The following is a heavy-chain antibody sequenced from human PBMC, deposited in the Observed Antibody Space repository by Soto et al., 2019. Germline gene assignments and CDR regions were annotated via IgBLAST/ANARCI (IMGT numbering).Heavy chain of an antibody. CDR1: GGTFSSYT. Sequence: QVQLVQSWAEVKKPGSSVKVSCKGSGGTFSSYTISWVRQAPGQGLEWMGRIIPILGIANYAQKFQGRVTMTADKSTSTAYMELSSLRSEDTAVYYCASLMSSGYYYGMDVWGQGTTVTVSS. CDR2: IIPILGIA. D-gene: IGHD3-10*01. J-gene: IGHJ6*02. V-gene: IGHV1-69*02. CDR3: ASLMSSGYYYGMDV.